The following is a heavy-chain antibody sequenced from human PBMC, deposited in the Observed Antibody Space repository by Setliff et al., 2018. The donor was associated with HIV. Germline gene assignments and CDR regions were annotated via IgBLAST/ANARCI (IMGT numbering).Heavy chain of an antibody. CDR2: INHRGST. CDR3: ARHSITLVVGVPERDDAFDI. CDR1: GGSFSGYY. Sequence: SETLSLTCAVYGGSFSGYYWSWIRQPPGKGLEWIGEINHRGSTNCNPSLKSRVSISVDTSKNQFSLKLSSVTAADTAVYYCARHSITLVVGVPERDDAFDIWGQGTMVTVSS. J-gene: IGHJ3*02. V-gene: IGHV4-34*01. D-gene: IGHD3-22*01.